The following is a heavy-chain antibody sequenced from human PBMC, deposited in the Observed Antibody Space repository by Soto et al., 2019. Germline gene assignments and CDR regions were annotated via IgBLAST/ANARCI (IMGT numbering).Heavy chain of an antibody. V-gene: IGHV4-39*07. CDR3: ARELSTGSTGMGFDY. D-gene: IGHD1-1*01. Sequence: SETLSLTCTVSGGSISSSSYYWGWIRQPPGKGLEWIGSIYYSGSTYYNPSLKSRVTISVDTSKNQFSLKLSSVTAADPAVYSCARELSTGSTGMGFDYWGQGTLVTVSS. CDR2: IYYSGST. CDR1: GGSISSSSYY. J-gene: IGHJ4*02.